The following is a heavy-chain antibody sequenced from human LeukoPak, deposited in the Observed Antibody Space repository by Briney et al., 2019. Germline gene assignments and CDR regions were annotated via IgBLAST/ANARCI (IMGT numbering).Heavy chain of an antibody. J-gene: IGHJ5*02. CDR2: ISYSGGT. Sequence: SETLSLTCTVSDGSITSSIYYWGWIRQPPGKGLQWIASISYSGGTYYNPSLKSRVTISVDTSKNQFSLKLSSVTAADTAVYYCARHGSNYHSGTYYTFDPWGQGALVTVSS. D-gene: IGHD3-10*01. V-gene: IGHV4-39*01. CDR3: ARHGSNYHSGTYYTFDP. CDR1: DGSITSSIYY.